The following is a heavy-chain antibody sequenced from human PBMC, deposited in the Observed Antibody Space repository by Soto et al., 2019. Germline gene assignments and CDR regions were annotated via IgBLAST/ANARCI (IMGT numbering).Heavy chain of an antibody. CDR2: IDPSDSYT. J-gene: IGHJ3*02. D-gene: IGHD3-3*01. CDR3: AGLEYESGGSYTEGSVFET. Sequence: GESLKISCKGSGYSFTSYWISWVRQMPGKGLEWMGRIDPSDSYTNYSPSFQGHVTISADKSISTAYLQWSSLKASDTAMYYCAGLEYESGGSYTEGSVFETGGKGTMVTVSS. V-gene: IGHV5-10-1*01. CDR1: GYSFTSYW.